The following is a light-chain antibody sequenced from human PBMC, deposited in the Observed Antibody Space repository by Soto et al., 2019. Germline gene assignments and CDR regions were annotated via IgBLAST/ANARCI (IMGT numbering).Light chain of an antibody. J-gene: IGLJ3*02. CDR3: ATWDDNLNGPV. CDR2: TND. CDR1: GSNIGSNT. V-gene: IGLV1-44*01. Sequence: QSVLTQPPSASGTPGQRVTISCSGSGSNIGSNTVNWYQHLPGTAPKVLINTNDQRPSGVPDRFSGSKSGTSASLAISGLQSDYEADYYCATWDDNLNGPVFGGGTKLTVL.